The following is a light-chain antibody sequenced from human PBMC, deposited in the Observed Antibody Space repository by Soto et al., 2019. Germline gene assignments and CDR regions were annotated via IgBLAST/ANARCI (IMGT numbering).Light chain of an antibody. Sequence: DIPMTQSPSTLPASVGDRVTITCRASQSISSWLAWYQQKPGKAPKLLIYKASSLESGVPSRFSGSGSGTEFTLTISSLQPDDFATYYCQQYNSYSRYTFGQGTKLEIK. V-gene: IGKV1-5*03. CDR2: KAS. CDR1: QSISSW. CDR3: QQYNSYSRYT. J-gene: IGKJ2*01.